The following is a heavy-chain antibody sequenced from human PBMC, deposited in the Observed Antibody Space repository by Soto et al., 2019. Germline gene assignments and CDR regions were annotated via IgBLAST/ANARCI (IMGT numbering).Heavy chain of an antibody. J-gene: IGHJ6*02. CDR2: IGTAGDT. D-gene: IGHD3-10*01. CDR1: GFTFSSYD. V-gene: IGHV3-13*01. CDR3: ARASWGVNGMDV. Sequence: EVQLVESGGGLVQPGGSLRLSCAASGFTFSSYDMHWVRQATGKGLEWVSAIGTAGDTYYPGSVKGRFTISRENAKNSWYLQMNSLRAGDTAVYYCARASWGVNGMDVWGQGTTVTVSS.